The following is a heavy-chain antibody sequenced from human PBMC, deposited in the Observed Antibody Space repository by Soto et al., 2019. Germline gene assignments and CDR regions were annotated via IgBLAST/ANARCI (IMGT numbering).Heavy chain of an antibody. J-gene: IGHJ5*02. CDR3: AREVRRGWFDP. V-gene: IGHV3-21*01. CDR2: ISGPSTYI. Sequence: VGSLRLSCAASGFTFSTYTMTWVRQAPGKGLEWVASISGPSTYIYYADSVKGRFTISRDNAKNSLLLQMNSLRAEDTALYYCAREVRRGWFDPWGPGTLVTVSS. CDR1: GFTFSTYT.